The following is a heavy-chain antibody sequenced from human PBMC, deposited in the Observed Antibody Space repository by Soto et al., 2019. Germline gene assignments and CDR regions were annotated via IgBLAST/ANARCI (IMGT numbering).Heavy chain of an antibody. J-gene: IGHJ5*02. CDR1: GGSISSGNYY. V-gene: IGHV4-31*03. D-gene: IGHD6-13*01. CDR3: ARVFSDSSSFFYP. Sequence: SETLSLTCTVSGGSISSGNYYWSWIRQHPGKGLEWIGYIYYSGSTSYNPSLKSRVTTSVDTSKNHFSLKLSSVTAADTAVYYCARVFSDSSSFFYPWGQGTLVTVSS. CDR2: IYYSGST.